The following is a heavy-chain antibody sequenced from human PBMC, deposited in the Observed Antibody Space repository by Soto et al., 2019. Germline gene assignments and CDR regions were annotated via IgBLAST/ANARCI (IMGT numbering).Heavy chain of an antibody. V-gene: IGHV4-39*01. D-gene: IGHD4-4*01. CDR3: VVNNYPAYYYYYGMDV. Sequence: TSETLSLTCTVSGGSISSSSYYWGWIRQPPGKGLEWIGSIYYSGSTYYNPSLKSRVTISVDTSKNQFSLKLSSVTAADTAVYYCVVNNYPAYYYYYGMDVWGQGTTVTVSS. J-gene: IGHJ6*02. CDR1: GGSISSSSYY. CDR2: IYYSGST.